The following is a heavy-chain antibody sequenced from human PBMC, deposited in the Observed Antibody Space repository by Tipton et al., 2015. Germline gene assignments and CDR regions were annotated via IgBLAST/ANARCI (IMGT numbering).Heavy chain of an antibody. CDR1: GGSITSDY. CDR3: ANLYVDYDY. V-gene: IGHV4-59*07. J-gene: IGHJ4*02. CDR2: TYYSGRT. D-gene: IGHD4-17*01. Sequence: TLSLTCNVSGGSITSDYWSWIRQPPGKGLEWIGYTYYSGRTNYNPSLKGRVTISVDTSKKQFSLKLTSVTAADTAVYYCANLYVDYDYWGQGTLVTVSS.